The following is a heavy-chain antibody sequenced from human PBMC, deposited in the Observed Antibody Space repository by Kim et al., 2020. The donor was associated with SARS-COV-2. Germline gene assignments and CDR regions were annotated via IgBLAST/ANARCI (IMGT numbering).Heavy chain of an antibody. V-gene: IGHV3-9*01. Sequence: GGSLRLSCAASGFTFGDYAMHWVRQAPGKGLEWVSGISWNSGSIGYADSVKGRFTISRDNAKNSLYLQMNSLGAEDTALYYCAKDGTIFGAKGGFDPWGQGTLVTVSS. D-gene: IGHD3-3*01. CDR1: GFTFGDYA. CDR3: AKDGTIFGAKGGFDP. J-gene: IGHJ5*02. CDR2: ISWNSGSI.